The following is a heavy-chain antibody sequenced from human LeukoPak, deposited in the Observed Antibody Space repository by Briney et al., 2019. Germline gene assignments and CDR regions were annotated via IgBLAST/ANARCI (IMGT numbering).Heavy chain of an antibody. V-gene: IGHV3-23*01. CDR1: GFTFSNYG. D-gene: IGHD4-17*01. CDR3: AKRPSDYGDYVSYFDY. J-gene: IGHJ4*02. CDR2: ISGSGSTT. Sequence: GGSLRLSCAASGFTFSNYGLTWVRQAPGKGLEWVSAISGSGSTTYYADSVKGRFTISRDNSKDTLYLQMNSLRAEDTAVYYCAKRPSDYGDYVSYFDYWGQGTLVTVSS.